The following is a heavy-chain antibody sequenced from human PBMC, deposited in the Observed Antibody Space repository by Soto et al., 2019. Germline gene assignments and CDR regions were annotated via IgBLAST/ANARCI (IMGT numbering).Heavy chain of an antibody. Sequence: GESLKISCKGSGYSFTSYWISWVRQIPGKGLEWMGRIDPTDSYTNYSPSFQGHVTISADKSISTAYLQWSSLKASDTAMYYCARRFIAAAGTGDDYYGMDVWGQGTTVTVSS. V-gene: IGHV5-10-1*01. CDR3: ARRFIAAAGTGDDYYGMDV. CDR1: GYSFTSYW. D-gene: IGHD6-13*01. CDR2: IDPTDSYT. J-gene: IGHJ6*02.